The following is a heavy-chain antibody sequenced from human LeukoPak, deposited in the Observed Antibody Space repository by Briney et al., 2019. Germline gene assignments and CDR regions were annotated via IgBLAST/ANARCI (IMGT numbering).Heavy chain of an antibody. J-gene: IGHJ1*01. V-gene: IGHV4-39*07. D-gene: IGHD3-22*01. Sequence: PSETLSLTCTVSGGSISSTSYYWAWIRQPPGKGLEWIGSVFYIGSSYYNPSLKSRVTISVDTSKNQFSLNLNSVTAADTAVYYCARSPVGYYDTNGVNHPAEYFQHWGQGSLVTVSS. CDR3: ARSPVGYYDTNGVNHPAEYFQH. CDR2: VFYIGSS. CDR1: GGSISSTSYY.